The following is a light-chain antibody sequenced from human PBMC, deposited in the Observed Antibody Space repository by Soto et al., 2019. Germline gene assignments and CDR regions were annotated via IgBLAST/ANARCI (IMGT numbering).Light chain of an antibody. V-gene: IGLV2-14*01. CDR3: SSYTSSSTRVV. CDR2: EVS. J-gene: IGLJ2*01. CDR1: SSDAGGYNY. Sequence: QSALTQPASVSGSPGQSITISCTGTSSDAGGYNYVSWYQQHPGKAPKLMIYEVSNRPSGVSNRFSGSKSGNTASLTISGLQAEDEADYYCSSYTSSSTRVVFGGGTQLTVL.